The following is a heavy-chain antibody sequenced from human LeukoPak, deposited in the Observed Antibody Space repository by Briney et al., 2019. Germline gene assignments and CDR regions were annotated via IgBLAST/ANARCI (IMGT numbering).Heavy chain of an antibody. J-gene: IGHJ6*02. CDR1: GFIFRDFY. CDR3: ARSVGAGNNYFYYGMDV. V-gene: IGHV3-7*01. CDR2: INQDGSAE. D-gene: IGHD1-26*01. Sequence: GGSLRLSRAGPGFIFRDFYMTWVRQAPGTGLEWVATINQDGSAEYYVDSVKGRFTMSRDNAKNSVYLQMDSLRAEETAVYYCARSVGAGNNYFYYGMDVWGQGTTVTVSS.